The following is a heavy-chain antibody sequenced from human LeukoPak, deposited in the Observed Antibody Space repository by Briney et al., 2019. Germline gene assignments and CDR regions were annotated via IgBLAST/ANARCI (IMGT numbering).Heavy chain of an antibody. V-gene: IGHV1-8*01. CDR1: GYPFTTYE. Sequence: ASVKVSCKTSGYPFTTYEINWVRQAAGQGLEWMGWVHPDTGYADYAQKFQGRVTMTSDTSISTAYMELSSLRSDDTAVYFCARGPRNDPWGQGTPVTVSS. J-gene: IGHJ5*02. CDR2: VHPDTGYA. D-gene: IGHD1-14*01. CDR3: ARGPRNDP.